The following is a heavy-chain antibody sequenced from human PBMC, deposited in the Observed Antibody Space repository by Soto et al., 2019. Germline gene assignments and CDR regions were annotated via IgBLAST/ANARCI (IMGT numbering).Heavy chain of an antibody. J-gene: IGHJ4*02. CDR1: GGSLTGYY. D-gene: IGHD2-8*02. V-gene: IGHV4-59*12. CDR2: VYYSGST. Sequence: SETLSLTCTVSGGSLTGYYWSWIRQPPGKGLEWIGYVYYSGSTKYNPSLKSRVTISVDTSKNQFSLNLSSVTAADTAVYYCARDKITGLFDYWGQGTLVTAPQ. CDR3: ARDKITGLFDY.